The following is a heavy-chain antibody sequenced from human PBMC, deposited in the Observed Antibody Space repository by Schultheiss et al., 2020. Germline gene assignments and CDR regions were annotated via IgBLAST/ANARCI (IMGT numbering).Heavy chain of an antibody. CDR2: ISAYNGNT. CDR3: ARVGRGSGSPTPTFWYYYGMDV. D-gene: IGHD3-10*01. J-gene: IGHJ6*02. Sequence: ASVKVSCKASGYTFTSYGMSWVRQAPGQGLEWMGWISAYNGNTNYAQKLQGRVTMTTDTSTSTAYMELRSLRSDDTAVYYCARVGRGSGSPTPTFWYYYGMDVWCQGTTVTVSS. V-gene: IGHV1-18*04. CDR1: GYTFTSYG.